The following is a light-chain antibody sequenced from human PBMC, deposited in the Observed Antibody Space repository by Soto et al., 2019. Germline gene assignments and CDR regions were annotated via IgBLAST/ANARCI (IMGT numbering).Light chain of an antibody. CDR3: QQSYITPYT. Sequence: DIQMTQSPSSLSASVRDTVTITCRASQSISVHLNWYQQKPGKVTKLLSYAASNLQSGVPLRFSGSGSETDFALTISSLQPEDFATYYCQQSYITPYTFGQGTKLEIK. V-gene: IGKV1-39*01. CDR2: AAS. CDR1: QSISVH. J-gene: IGKJ2*01.